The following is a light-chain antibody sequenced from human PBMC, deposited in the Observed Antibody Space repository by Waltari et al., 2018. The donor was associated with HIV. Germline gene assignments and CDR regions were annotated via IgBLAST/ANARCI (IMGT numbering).Light chain of an antibody. CDR2: WNN. J-gene: IGLJ3*02. CDR3: AVWDDSVSAWV. Sequence: QSVVTQTPSVSGTPGQRVTFSCSGSSSNIGSHDVYWYQHFTGTTPKVLIHWNNRRPSGVPDRFSGSKSGTSASLAISGLRSEDEADYYCAVWDDSVSAWVFGGGTKLTVL. V-gene: IGLV1-47*01. CDR1: SSNIGSHD.